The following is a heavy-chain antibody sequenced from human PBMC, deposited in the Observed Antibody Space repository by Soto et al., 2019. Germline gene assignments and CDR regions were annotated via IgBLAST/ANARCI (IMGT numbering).Heavy chain of an antibody. J-gene: IGHJ4*02. Sequence: GGSLRLSFEASGFTFSGFDMHWVGQPTGKGLEWVSTIGTAGDTYYAVSVKGRFTISRDNAKNSLSLQMNSLRAGDTAVYFCARGQEVGAHFFDSWGQGTKVTVSS. CDR2: IGTAGDT. CDR3: ARGQEVGAHFFDS. CDR1: GFTFSGFD. D-gene: IGHD3-3*02. V-gene: IGHV3-13*01.